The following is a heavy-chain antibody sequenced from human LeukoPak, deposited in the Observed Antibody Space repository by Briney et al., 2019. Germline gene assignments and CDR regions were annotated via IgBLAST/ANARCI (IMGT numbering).Heavy chain of an antibody. D-gene: IGHD2-15*01. V-gene: IGHV3-48*01. CDR3: ARDGAGGSCYGDY. J-gene: IGHJ4*02. CDR2: ISSSSSTI. CDR1: GFTFSSYA. Sequence: GGSLRLSCATSGFTFSSYAMHWVRQAPGTGLEWVSYISSSSSTIYYADSVKGRFTISRDNAKNSLYLQMNSLRAEDTAVYYCARDGAGGSCYGDYWGQGTLVTVSS.